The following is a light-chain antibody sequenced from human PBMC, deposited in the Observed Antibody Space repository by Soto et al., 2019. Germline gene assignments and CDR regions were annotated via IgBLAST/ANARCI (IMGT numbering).Light chain of an antibody. J-gene: IGKJ2*01. V-gene: IGKV1-5*01. CDR1: ESISTW. Sequence: DIQMTQSPSTLSASVGDRVTITCRPSESISTWLAWYQQKPGKAPKLLIYDASTLQTGVPSRFSGSGSGTKFTLSIISLQPDDFATYFCQQYNHYPFTFGQGTKLESK. CDR2: DAS. CDR3: QQYNHYPFT.